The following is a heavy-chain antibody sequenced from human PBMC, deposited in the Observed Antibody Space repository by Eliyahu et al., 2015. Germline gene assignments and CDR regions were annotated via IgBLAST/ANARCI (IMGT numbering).Heavy chain of an antibody. CDR3: AAYHYDFWSGRNYYYGMDV. Sequence: QMQLVQSGPEVKKPGTSVKVSCKASGFTFXSSAMXWVRXARGQRLEWXGWIVVGSGNTNYAQKFQERVTITRDMSTSTAYMELSSLRSEDTAVYYCAAYHYDFWSGRNYYYGMDVWGQGTTVTVSS. CDR2: IVVGSGNT. J-gene: IGHJ6*02. V-gene: IGHV1-58*02. CDR1: GFTFXSSA. D-gene: IGHD3-3*01.